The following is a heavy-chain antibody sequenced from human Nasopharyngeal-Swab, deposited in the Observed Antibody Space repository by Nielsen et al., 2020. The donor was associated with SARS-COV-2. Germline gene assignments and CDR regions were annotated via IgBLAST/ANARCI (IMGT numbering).Heavy chain of an antibody. CDR3: ARLYCTAGNCFSGTDFFDI. CDR2: IFPGDSDT. Sequence: KVSCKGSGYSLAGETLTKYRTARGRQMHGKGLERRGVIFPGDSDTRYSPSFRGQVIISVDKSVDTTYLQWSSLKASDTAIYYCARLYCTAGNCFSGTDFFDIWGQGTMVTVSS. CDR1: GYSLAGETLTKYR. V-gene: IGHV5-51*01. J-gene: IGHJ3*02. D-gene: IGHD2-8*02.